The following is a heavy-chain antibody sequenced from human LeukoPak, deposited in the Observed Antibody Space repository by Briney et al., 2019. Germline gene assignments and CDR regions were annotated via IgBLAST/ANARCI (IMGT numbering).Heavy chain of an antibody. CDR3: ARGMTTELPFDP. Sequence: PGGSLRLSCAASGFTFSDYYMSWIRQAPGKGLEWVSVIYSGGSTYYADSVKGRFTISRDKSKNTLYLQMNSLRAEDTAVYYCARGMTTELPFDPWGQGTLVTVSS. D-gene: IGHD4-11*01. V-gene: IGHV3-66*01. CDR2: IYSGGST. J-gene: IGHJ5*02. CDR1: GFTFSDYY.